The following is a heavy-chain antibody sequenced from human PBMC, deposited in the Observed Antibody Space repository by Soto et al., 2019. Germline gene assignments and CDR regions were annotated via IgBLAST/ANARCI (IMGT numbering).Heavy chain of an antibody. CDR2: IYYSGST. CDR3: ARGSLELEFDY. V-gene: IGHV4-59*01. D-gene: IGHD1-1*01. Sequence: ETLSLTCTVSGGSISSYYWSWIRQPPGKGLEWIGYIYYSGSTNYNPSLKSRVTISADTSKNQFSLKLSSVTAADTAVYYCARGSLELEFDYWGQGTLVTVSS. J-gene: IGHJ4*02. CDR1: GGSISSYY.